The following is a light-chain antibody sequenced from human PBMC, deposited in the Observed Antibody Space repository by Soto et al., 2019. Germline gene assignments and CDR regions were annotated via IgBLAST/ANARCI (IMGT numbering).Light chain of an antibody. J-gene: IGKJ1*01. CDR3: QQYHSSPRT. CDR2: HTS. Sequence: ETVLTQSPGTLSLSPGERATLSCRASQSVGGSFLAWYQQRPGQAPRLLIYHTSYRATGIPDRFSGSGSGTDFTLTIITLEPEDFAVYYCQQYHSSPRTFGQGTNVEIK. V-gene: IGKV3-20*01. CDR1: QSVGGSF.